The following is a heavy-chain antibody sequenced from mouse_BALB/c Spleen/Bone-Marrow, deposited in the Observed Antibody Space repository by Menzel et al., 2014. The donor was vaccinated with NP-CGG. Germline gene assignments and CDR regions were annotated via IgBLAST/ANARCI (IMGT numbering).Heavy chain of an antibody. CDR2: INPSNGGT. CDR1: GYTFTSYY. Sequence: VQLVESGAELVKPGASVKFSCKASGYTFTSYYMYWVKQRPGQGLEWIGEINPSNGGTNFNEKFKSKATLTVDKSSSTAYMQLSSLTSEDSAVYYCTREGDSPFAYWGQGTLVTVSA. J-gene: IGHJ3*01. D-gene: IGHD2-13*01. CDR3: TREGDSPFAY. V-gene: IGHV1S81*02.